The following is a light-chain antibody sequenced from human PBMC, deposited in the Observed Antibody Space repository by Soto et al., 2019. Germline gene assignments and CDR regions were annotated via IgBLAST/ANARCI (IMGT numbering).Light chain of an antibody. CDR1: QGISSW. J-gene: IGKJ1*01. Sequence: DIQMTQSPSSVSASVGDRVTITCRASQGISSWLAWYQQKPGKAPKLLIYKASTLKSGVPSRFSGSGSRTEFTLTISSLQPDDFATYYCQHYNSYSEAFGQGTKVDNK. CDR2: KAS. CDR3: QHYNSYSEA. V-gene: IGKV1-5*03.